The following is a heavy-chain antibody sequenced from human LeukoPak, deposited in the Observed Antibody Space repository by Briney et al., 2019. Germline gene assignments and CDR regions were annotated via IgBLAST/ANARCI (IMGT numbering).Heavy chain of an antibody. Sequence: SVKVSCKASGGTFSSYAISWVRQAPGQGLEWMGGIIPIFGTANYAQKLQGRVTITADKSTSTAYMELSSLRSEDTAVYYCARAVVDTAGFDYWGQGTLVTVSS. D-gene: IGHD5-18*01. J-gene: IGHJ4*02. CDR3: ARAVVDTAGFDY. V-gene: IGHV1-69*06. CDR1: GGTFSSYA. CDR2: IIPIFGTA.